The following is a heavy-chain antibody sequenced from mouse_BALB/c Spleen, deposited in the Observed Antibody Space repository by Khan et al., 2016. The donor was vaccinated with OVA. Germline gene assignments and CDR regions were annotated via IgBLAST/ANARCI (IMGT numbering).Heavy chain of an antibody. Sequence: QIQLVQSGAELVRPGTSVKMSCKAAGYTFTNYWIGWVKQRPGHGLEWIGDTYPGGGYTNYNEKFKGKATLTAATSSSTAYMQLSGLPSEDSEIYYSVRRGAARVKWDYFEQWGQGTTLTVSS. D-gene: IGHD3-1*01. CDR1: GYTFTNYW. J-gene: IGHJ2*01. V-gene: IGHV1-63*02. CDR3: VRRGAARVKWDYFEQ. CDR2: TYPGGGYT.